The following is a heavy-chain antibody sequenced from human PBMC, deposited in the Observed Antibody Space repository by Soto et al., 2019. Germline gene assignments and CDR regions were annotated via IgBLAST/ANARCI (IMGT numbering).Heavy chain of an antibody. CDR3: AKDNNEGQLWLNYYYYYGMDV. CDR1: GFTFSSYG. V-gene: IGHV3-30*18. Sequence: QVQLVESGGGVVQPGRSLRLSCAASGFTFSSYGMHWVRQAPGKGLEWVAVISYDGSNKYYADSVKGRFTISRDNSKNTLYLQMNSLRAEDTAVYYCAKDNNEGQLWLNYYYYYGMDVWGQGTTVTVSS. J-gene: IGHJ6*02. CDR2: ISYDGSNK. D-gene: IGHD5-18*01.